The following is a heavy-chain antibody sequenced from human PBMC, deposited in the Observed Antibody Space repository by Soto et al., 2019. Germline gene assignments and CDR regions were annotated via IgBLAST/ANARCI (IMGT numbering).Heavy chain of an antibody. Sequence: QAQLVQSGSEVREPGASVKVSCKASGYPFTTYGITWVRQAPGQGLEWLGWISAYTDNTNYAQNLQGRVTMTTDTSTSTAYMELRSLRSDDTAVYYCARENWYYDYYYGMDVWGQGTTVTVSS. V-gene: IGHV1-18*04. CDR1: GYPFTTYG. D-gene: IGHD6-13*01. CDR3: ARENWYYDYYYGMDV. J-gene: IGHJ6*02. CDR2: ISAYTDNT.